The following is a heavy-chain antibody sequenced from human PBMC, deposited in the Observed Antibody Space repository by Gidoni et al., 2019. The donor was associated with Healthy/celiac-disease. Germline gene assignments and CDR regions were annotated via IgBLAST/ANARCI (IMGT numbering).Heavy chain of an antibody. Sequence: QVQLVQSGAEVKKPGSSVKVSCKASGGTFSSYAISWVRQAPGQGLEWMGRIIPILGIANYAQKFQGRVTITADKSTSTAYMELSSLRSEDTAVYYCARVGYHYYYYYGMDVWGQGTTVTVSS. CDR3: ARVGYHYYYYYGMDV. D-gene: IGHD1-1*01. J-gene: IGHJ6*02. V-gene: IGHV1-69*04. CDR2: IIPILGIA. CDR1: GGTFSSYA.